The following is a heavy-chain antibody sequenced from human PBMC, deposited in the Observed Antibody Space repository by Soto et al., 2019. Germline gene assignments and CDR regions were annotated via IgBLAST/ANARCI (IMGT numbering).Heavy chain of an antibody. V-gene: IGHV1-3*01. CDR2: INAGNGNT. CDR3: ARSGLAAAGTYYYGMDV. D-gene: IGHD6-13*01. J-gene: IGHJ6*02. CDR1: GYTFTSYA. Sequence: ASVKVSCKASGYTFTSYAMHWVRQAPGQRLEWMGWINAGNGNTKYSQKFQGRVTITRDTSASTAYMELSSLRSEDTAVYYCARSGLAAAGTYYYGMDVWGQGTTVTVSS.